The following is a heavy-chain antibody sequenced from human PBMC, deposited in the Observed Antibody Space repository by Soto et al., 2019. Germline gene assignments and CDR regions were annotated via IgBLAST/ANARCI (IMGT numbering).Heavy chain of an antibody. D-gene: IGHD2-2*01. J-gene: IGHJ4*02. Sequence: PSETLSLTCTVSGGSISSGNYYWSWIRQPPGTGLEWIGTFHYSGRTYYSPSLESRVTISVDTSKNQFSLKVSSVTAADTAVYYCARDYLVVPHRVIDYWGQGTLVTVSS. CDR3: ARDYLVVPHRVIDY. V-gene: IGHV4-39*02. CDR2: FHYSGRT. CDR1: GGSISSGNYY.